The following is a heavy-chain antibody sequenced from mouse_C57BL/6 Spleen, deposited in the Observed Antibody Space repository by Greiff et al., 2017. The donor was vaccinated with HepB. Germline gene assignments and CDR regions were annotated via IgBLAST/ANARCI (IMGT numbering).Heavy chain of an antibody. V-gene: IGHV1-42*01. CDR3: ARSDYYGSSYARYFDV. CDR2: INPSTGGT. Sequence: SGPELVKPGASVKISCKASGYSFTGYYMNWVKQSPEKSLEWIGEINPSTGGTTYNQKFKAKATLTVDKSSSTAYMQLKSLTSEDSAVYYCARSDYYGSSYARYFDVWGTGTTVTVSS. D-gene: IGHD1-1*01. CDR1: GYSFTGYY. J-gene: IGHJ1*03.